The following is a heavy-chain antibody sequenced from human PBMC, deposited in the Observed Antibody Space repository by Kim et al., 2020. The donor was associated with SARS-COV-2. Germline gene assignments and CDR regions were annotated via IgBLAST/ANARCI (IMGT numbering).Heavy chain of an antibody. CDR2: IYYSGSSGST. Sequence: SETLSLTCTVSGGSISSSSYYWGWIRQPPGKGLEWIGSIYYSGSSGSTYYNPSLKSRVTISVDTSKNQFSLKLRSVTAADTAVYYCARGPYCSSTSCYYGYWGQGTLVTVSS. CDR3: ARGPYCSSTSCYYGY. J-gene: IGHJ4*02. V-gene: IGHV4-39*01. CDR1: GGSISSSSYY. D-gene: IGHD2-2*01.